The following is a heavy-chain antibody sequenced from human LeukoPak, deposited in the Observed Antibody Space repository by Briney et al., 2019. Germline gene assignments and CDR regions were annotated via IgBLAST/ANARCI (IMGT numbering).Heavy chain of an antibody. Sequence: GGSLRLSCAASGFTFSYYWMTWVRQAPGKGLEWVANIKQDASEKYYVDSVKGRFTVSRDNAKNSLYLQMNSLRAEDTAVYYCARVSFSDAFDIWGQGTMVTVSS. D-gene: IGHD1-26*01. J-gene: IGHJ3*02. CDR2: IKQDASEK. CDR1: GFTFSYYW. CDR3: ARVSFSDAFDI. V-gene: IGHV3-7*01.